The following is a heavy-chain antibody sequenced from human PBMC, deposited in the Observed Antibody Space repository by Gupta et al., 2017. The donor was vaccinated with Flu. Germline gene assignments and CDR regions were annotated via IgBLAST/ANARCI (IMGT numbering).Heavy chain of an antibody. J-gene: IGHJ5*01. CDR1: FSDCA. D-gene: IGHD5-18*01. Sequence: FSDCAMNWVRQSQGKGLQWISGINNISASTYYADSVRSEFTVSRDNSENTFYLKMNSLRVEDTVISYCAKDLDTGPGNLDSWGQGTLVTVSS. V-gene: IGHV3-23*01. CDR3: AKDLDTGPGNLDS. CDR2: INNISAST.